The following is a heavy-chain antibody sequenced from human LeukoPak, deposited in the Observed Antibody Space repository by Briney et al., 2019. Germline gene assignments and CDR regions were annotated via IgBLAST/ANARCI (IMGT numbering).Heavy chain of an antibody. V-gene: IGHV4-38-2*01. D-gene: IGHD4-11*01. Sequence: SETLSLTCAVSGYSISSGYYWGWIRQPPGKGLEWIGSIYHSGSTYYNPSLKSRVTISVDTSKNQFSLKLSSVTAADTAVYYCARHNSWDDYSNYGGTIWFDPWGQGTLVTVSS. CDR1: GYSISSGYY. J-gene: IGHJ5*02. CDR3: ARHNSWDDYSNYGGTIWFDP. CDR2: IYHSGST.